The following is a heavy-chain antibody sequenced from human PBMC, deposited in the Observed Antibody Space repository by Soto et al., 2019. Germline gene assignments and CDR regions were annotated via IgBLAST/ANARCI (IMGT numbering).Heavy chain of an antibody. D-gene: IGHD3-22*01. CDR1: GYSFTSYW. Sequence: GESLKISCKGSGYSFTSYWIGWVRQMPGKGLEWMGIIYPGDSDTRYSPSFQGQVTISADKSISTAYLQWSSLKASDTAMYYCAREAGRYYDSSGYYEIDYWGQGTLLTVSS. V-gene: IGHV5-51*01. CDR2: IYPGDSDT. CDR3: AREAGRYYDSSGYYEIDY. J-gene: IGHJ4*02.